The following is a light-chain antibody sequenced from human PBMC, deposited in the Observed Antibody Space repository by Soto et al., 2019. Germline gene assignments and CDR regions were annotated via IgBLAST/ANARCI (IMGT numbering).Light chain of an antibody. J-gene: IGKJ4*01. CDR1: QSVSSY. Sequence: EIVLTQSPATLSSSPGERATLSCRASQSVSSYLAWYQQKPGQAPRLLIYDASNRATGIPARFSGSGSGTDFTLTISSLAPEDFAVYYCQQRSNWHPKYLTFGGGTKVEIK. V-gene: IGKV3-11*01. CDR3: QQRSNWHPKYLT. CDR2: DAS.